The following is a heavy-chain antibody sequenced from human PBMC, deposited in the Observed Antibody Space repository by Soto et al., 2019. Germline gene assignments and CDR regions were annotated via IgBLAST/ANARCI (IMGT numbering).Heavy chain of an antibody. V-gene: IGHV3-7*03. D-gene: IGHD1-26*01. Sequence: GGSLRLSCAASGFTFTDYWMTWVRLFPGKGLEWVANIHQDGSGKYYVDSVKGRFTISRDNAKNSLYLQMNSLTFEDTAVYYCARELTVGATKDYWGQGTLVTVSS. CDR1: GFTFTDYW. CDR3: ARELTVGATKDY. CDR2: IHQDGSGK. J-gene: IGHJ4*02.